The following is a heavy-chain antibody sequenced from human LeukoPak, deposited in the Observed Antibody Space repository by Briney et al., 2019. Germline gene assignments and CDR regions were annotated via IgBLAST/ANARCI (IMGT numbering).Heavy chain of an antibody. CDR2: IYPGDSDT. CDR1: GYSFTSYW. V-gene: IGHV5-51*01. CDR3: ARLRVFGAGDYADKPTSPGENNWFDP. D-gene: IGHD4-17*01. J-gene: IGHJ5*02. Sequence: GESLKISCKGSGYSFTSYWIGWVRQMPGKGLEWMGIIYPGDSDTRYSPSFQGQVTISADKSISTAYLQWSSLKASDTAMYYCARLRVFGAGDYADKPTSPGENNWFDPWGQGTLVTVSS.